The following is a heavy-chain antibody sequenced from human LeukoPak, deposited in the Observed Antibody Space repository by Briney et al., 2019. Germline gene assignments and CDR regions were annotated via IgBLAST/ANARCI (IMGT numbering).Heavy chain of an antibody. Sequence: PGGSLRLSCEASGFSFSTYGMHWVRQAPGKGLEWVALIWFDGSNKHYADSVKGRFTISRDNSKNTMYLQMDSLRAEDTAVYYCARVDSYYGSSYRLLDLWGRGTLVTVSS. J-gene: IGHJ2*01. V-gene: IGHV3-33*01. CDR3: ARVDSYYGSSYRLLDL. CDR1: GFSFSTYG. D-gene: IGHD3-10*01. CDR2: IWFDGSNK.